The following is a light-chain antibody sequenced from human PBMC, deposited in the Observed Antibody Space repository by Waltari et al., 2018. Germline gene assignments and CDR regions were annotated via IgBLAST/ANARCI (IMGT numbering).Light chain of an antibody. CDR2: WAY. J-gene: IGKJ4*01. Sequence: DIVMTQSPDSLAVSLGERATINCRSSQGVLSRSNNKNYLAWYQRKQGQPPKLLIYWAYTRESGVPDRFSGSGSGTDFTLTISSLQAEDVAVYYCQHYYSTPLAFGGGTKVEIK. CDR3: QHYYSTPLA. CDR1: QGVLSRSNNKNY. V-gene: IGKV4-1*01.